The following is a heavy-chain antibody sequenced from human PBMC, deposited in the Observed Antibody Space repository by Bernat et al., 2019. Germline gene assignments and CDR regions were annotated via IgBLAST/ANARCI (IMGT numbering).Heavy chain of an antibody. CDR2: IIPIFGTA. CDR3: ASHGEEMATIVSHELAGAFDI. Sequence: QVQLVQSGAEVKKPGSSVKVSCKASGGTFSSYAISWVRQAPGQVLEWMGGIIPIFGTANYAQKFQGRVTITADESTSTAYMELSSLRSEDTAVYYCASHGEEMATIVSHELAGAFDIWGQGTMVTVSS. J-gene: IGHJ3*02. V-gene: IGHV1-69*01. CDR1: GGTFSSYA. D-gene: IGHD5-24*01.